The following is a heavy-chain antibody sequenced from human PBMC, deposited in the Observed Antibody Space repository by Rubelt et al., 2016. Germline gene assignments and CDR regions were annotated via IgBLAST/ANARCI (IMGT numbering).Heavy chain of an antibody. CDR2: FDPEDGET. J-gene: IGHJ4*02. CDR1: GYTFTELS. V-gene: IGHV1-24*01. D-gene: IGHD2-15*01. CDR3: ARGGYCSGGSCSPFDS. Sequence: QVQLVQSGAEVKKPGASVKVSCKVSGYTFTELSMHWVRQAPGKGLEWTGGFDPEDGETIYAQRFQGRVTMTEDTSTDTAYMELSSLRSDDTAVYYCARGGYCSGGSCSPFDSWGQGTLVTVSS.